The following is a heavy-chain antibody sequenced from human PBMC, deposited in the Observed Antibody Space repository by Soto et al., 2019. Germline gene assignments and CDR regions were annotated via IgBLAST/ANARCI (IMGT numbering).Heavy chain of an antibody. J-gene: IGHJ6*02. CDR3: ARDLIVGATTEKAYYYYYGMDV. V-gene: IGHV3-33*01. Sequence: QVQLVESGGGVVQPGRSLRLSCAASGFTFSSYGMHWVRQAPGKGLEWVAVIWYDGSNKYYADSVKGRFTISRDNSKNTLYLQMTSLRDEDTAVYYCARDLIVGATTEKAYYYYYGMDVWGQGTTVTVSS. D-gene: IGHD1-26*01. CDR1: GFTFSSYG. CDR2: IWYDGSNK.